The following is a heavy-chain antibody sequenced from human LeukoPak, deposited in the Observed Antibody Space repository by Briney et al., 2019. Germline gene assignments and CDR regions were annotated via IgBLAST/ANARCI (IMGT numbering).Heavy chain of an antibody. CDR2: INPNRGST. CDR1: GYSFTSYW. CDR3: ATGGHVRVYDSSAYYGHY. Sequence: GESLKISCKGSGYSFTSYWIGWVRQAPGQGLEWMGIINPNRGSTSYAQKFQGRVTMTRDMSTSTVYMELSSLRSEDTAVYYCATGGHVRVYDSSAYYGHYWGQGTLVTVSS. V-gene: IGHV1-46*01. J-gene: IGHJ4*02. D-gene: IGHD3-22*01.